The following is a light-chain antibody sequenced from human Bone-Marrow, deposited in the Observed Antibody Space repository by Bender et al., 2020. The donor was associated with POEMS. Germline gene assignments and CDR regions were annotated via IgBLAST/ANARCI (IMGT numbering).Light chain of an antibody. J-gene: IGLJ2*01. CDR3: SSYAGNSNFVI. Sequence: QSALTQPPSASGSSGQSVTISCSGTGSDVGGYNYVSWYQQHPGKAPKLLIYEVTKRPSGVPDRFSGSKSDNTASLTVSGLQSEDEADYYCSSYAGNSNFVIFGGGTWLTVL. CDR2: EVT. CDR1: GSDVGGYNY. V-gene: IGLV2-8*01.